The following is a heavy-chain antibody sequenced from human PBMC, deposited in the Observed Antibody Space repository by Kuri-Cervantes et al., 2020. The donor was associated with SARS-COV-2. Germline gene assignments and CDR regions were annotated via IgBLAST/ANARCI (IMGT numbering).Heavy chain of an antibody. V-gene: IGHV1-46*01. CDR1: GYTFTSYY. J-gene: IGHJ6*03. CDR2: INPSGGST. D-gene: IGHD7-27*01. CDR3: ARGELGISNYYYYYMDV. Sequence: ASVKVSCKASGYTFTSYYMHWVRQAPGQGLEWMGIINPSGGSTSYAQKFQGRVTMTRDTSTSTVYIELSSLRSEDTAVYYCARGELGISNYYYYYMDVWGKGTTVTVSS.